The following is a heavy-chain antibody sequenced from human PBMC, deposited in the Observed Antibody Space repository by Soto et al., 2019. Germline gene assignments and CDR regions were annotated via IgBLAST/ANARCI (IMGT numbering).Heavy chain of an antibody. CDR2: ISPYNGNT. Sequence: QVQLVQSGAEVKKPGASVKVSCKASDKTFLSYGISWARQGPGQGLEWMGWISPYNGNTNYAQKLQGRVTMTTDTSTSTAYMELRSLRSDDTAVYYCATQIDTVMVFRDWGQGTLVTVSS. CDR3: ATQIDTVMVFRD. V-gene: IGHV1-18*01. J-gene: IGHJ4*02. CDR1: DKTFLSYG. D-gene: IGHD5-18*01.